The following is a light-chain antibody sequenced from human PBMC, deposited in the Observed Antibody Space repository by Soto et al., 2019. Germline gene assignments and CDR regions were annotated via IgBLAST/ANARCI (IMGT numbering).Light chain of an antibody. CDR2: STS. CDR3: QQLNTYPLT. V-gene: IGKV1-9*01. J-gene: IGKJ4*01. CDR1: QALNSY. Sequence: DIQLTQSPSFLSASVGDRVTITCRASQALNSYFAWYQQKPGKAPRLLIYSTSSLRSVVPSRFGGSGSGTEFTLTITSLQPEDVATDYCQQLNTYPLTFGGGTKVEI.